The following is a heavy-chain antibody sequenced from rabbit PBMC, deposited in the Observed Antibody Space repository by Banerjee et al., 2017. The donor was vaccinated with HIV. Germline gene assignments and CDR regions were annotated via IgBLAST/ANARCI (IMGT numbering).Heavy chain of an antibody. V-gene: IGHV1S45*01. Sequence: QEQLEESGGGLVKPEGSLTLTCTASGFDFSSNAMCWVRQAPGKGLEWIGCIYTGSGNTYYASWAKGRFTISKTSSTTVTLQMTNLTGADTATYFCARDYAGYIGYGYYFNLWGQGTLVTVS. CDR2: IYTGSGNT. D-gene: IGHD7-1*01. J-gene: IGHJ4*01. CDR1: GFDFSSNA. CDR3: ARDYAGYIGYGYYFNL.